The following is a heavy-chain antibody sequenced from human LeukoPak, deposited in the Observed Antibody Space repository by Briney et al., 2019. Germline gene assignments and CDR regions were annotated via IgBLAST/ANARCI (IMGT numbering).Heavy chain of an antibody. Sequence: SETLSLTCVVSGGSVSGYYWSWIRQPPGKGLEWIGEINHSGSTNYNPSLKSRVTISVDTSKNQFSLKLSSVTAADTAVYYCARGREWLRSFDYWGQGTLVTVSS. CDR1: GGSVSGYY. CDR3: ARGREWLRSFDY. V-gene: IGHV4-34*01. D-gene: IGHD5-12*01. CDR2: INHSGST. J-gene: IGHJ4*02.